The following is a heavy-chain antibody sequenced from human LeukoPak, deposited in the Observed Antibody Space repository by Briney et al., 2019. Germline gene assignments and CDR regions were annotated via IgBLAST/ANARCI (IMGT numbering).Heavy chain of an antibody. D-gene: IGHD1-26*01. CDR2: INPNSGGT. J-gene: IGHJ4*02. V-gene: IGHV1-2*02. Sequence: GASVKVSCKASGYTFTSYGISWVRQAPGQGLEWMGWINPNSGGTNHAQKFQGSVTMTRDPSISTAYMELTSLISDDTAVYYCTRGDTYGVDYWGQGTLVTVSS. CDR1: GYTFTSYG. CDR3: TRGDTYGVDY.